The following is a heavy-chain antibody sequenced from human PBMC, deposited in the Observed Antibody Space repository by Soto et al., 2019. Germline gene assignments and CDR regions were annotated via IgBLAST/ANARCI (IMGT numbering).Heavy chain of an antibody. V-gene: IGHV3-30*18. CDR1: GFTFSSYG. J-gene: IGHJ4*02. CDR2: ISYDGSNK. CDR3: AKDLKLFGGYYDSSGYASDY. D-gene: IGHD3-22*01. Sequence: PGGSLRLSCAASGFTFSSYGMHWVRQAPGKGLEWVAVISYDGSNKYYADSVKGRFTISRDNSKNTLYLQMNSLRAEDTAVYYCAKDLKLFGGYYDSSGYASDYWGQGTLVTVSS.